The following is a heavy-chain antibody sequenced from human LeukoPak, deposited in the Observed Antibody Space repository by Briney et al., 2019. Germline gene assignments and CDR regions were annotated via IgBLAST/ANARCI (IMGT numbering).Heavy chain of an antibody. CDR3: ARESDYVWGSYRF. D-gene: IGHD3-16*02. CDR1: GGTFSSYA. V-gene: IGHV1-69*05. J-gene: IGHJ4*02. CDR2: IIPIFGTA. Sequence: SVTVSCKASGGTFSSYAISWVRQAPGQGLEWMGGIIPIFGTANYAQKFQGRVTITTDESTSTAYMELSSLRSEDTAGYYCARESDYVWGSYRFWGQGTLVTVSS.